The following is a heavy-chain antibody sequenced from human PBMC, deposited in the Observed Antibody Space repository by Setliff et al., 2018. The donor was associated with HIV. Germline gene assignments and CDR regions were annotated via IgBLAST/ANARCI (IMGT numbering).Heavy chain of an antibody. CDR1: GGSISSGSYF. Sequence: PSETLSLTCTVSGGSISSGSYFWNWIRQPAGKGLEWIGRIYSSGITNYNPSLKSRLTISLDTSKNQFSLQVTSVTAADTAVYYCARVPYCPNTCYEDFTFDSWGQGTLVTVSS. CDR2: IYSSGIT. J-gene: IGHJ4*02. V-gene: IGHV4-61*02. CDR3: ARVPYCPNTCYEDFTFDS. D-gene: IGHD2-8*01.